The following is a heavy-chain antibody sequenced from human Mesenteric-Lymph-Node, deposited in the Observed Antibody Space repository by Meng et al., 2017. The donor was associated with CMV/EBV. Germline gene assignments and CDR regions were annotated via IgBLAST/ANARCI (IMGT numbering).Heavy chain of an antibody. J-gene: IGHJ4*02. V-gene: IGHV3-23*01. CDR3: AKESGSYDSGAYYDY. CDR1: GFTFSSYA. Sequence: GESLKISCVASGFTFSSYAMSWVRQAPGKGLEWVSGISGSGGGTYYADSVKGRFTISRDNSKNTLYLQMNSLRAEDTAVYYCAKESGSYDSGAYYDYWGQGTLVTVSS. CDR2: ISGSGGGT. D-gene: IGHD3-22*01.